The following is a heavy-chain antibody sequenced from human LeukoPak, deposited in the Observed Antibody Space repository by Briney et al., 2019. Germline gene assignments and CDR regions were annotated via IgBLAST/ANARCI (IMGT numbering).Heavy chain of an antibody. CDR2: IYYSGST. CDR1: GGSISSYY. CDR3: ARHRDGYHFDY. D-gene: IGHD5-24*01. J-gene: IGHJ4*02. V-gene: IGHV4-59*08. Sequence: SENLSLTCTVSGGSISSYYWSWIRQPPGKGLEWIGYIYYSGSTNYSPSLKSRVTISVDTSKNQFSLKLSSVTAADTAVYYCARHRDGYHFDYWGQGTLVTVSS.